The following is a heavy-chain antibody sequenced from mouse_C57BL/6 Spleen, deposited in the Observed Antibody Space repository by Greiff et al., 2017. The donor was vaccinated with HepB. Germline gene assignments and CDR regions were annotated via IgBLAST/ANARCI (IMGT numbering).Heavy chain of an antibody. CDR3: AWGLRGAMDY. CDR2: IDPADSYT. Sequence: QVQLKQPGAELVMPGASVKLSCKASGYTFTSYWMHWVKQRPGQGLEWIGEIDPADSYTKYNPKFKGKSTLTVDKSSSTAYMQLSSLTSEDSAVYYCAWGLRGAMDYWGQGTSVTVSS. J-gene: IGHJ4*01. CDR1: GYTFTSYW. D-gene: IGHD2-2*01. V-gene: IGHV1-69*01.